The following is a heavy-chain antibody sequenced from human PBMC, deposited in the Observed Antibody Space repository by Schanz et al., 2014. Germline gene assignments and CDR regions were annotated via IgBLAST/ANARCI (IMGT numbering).Heavy chain of an antibody. CDR1: GFTFSAYA. CDR3: AETPREYCNYDNCPNWFDS. D-gene: IGHD2-15*01. Sequence: EVQLLESGGGLVQPGGSLRLSCAASGFTFSAYAMTWVRQIPGKGLEWVSAISASGGTTYYADSVKGRFTISRDNSKNTLYLQMNSLRAEDTAVYYCAETPREYCNYDNCPNWFDSWGQGTPVTASS. CDR2: ISASGGTT. J-gene: IGHJ5*01. V-gene: IGHV3-23*01.